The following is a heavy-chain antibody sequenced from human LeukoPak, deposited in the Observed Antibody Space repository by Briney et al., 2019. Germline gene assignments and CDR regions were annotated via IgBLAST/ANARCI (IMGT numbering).Heavy chain of an antibody. V-gene: IGHV3-30-3*01. Sequence: GGSLRPSCAASGFTFSSYAMHWVRQAPGKGLEWVAVISYDGSNKYYADSVKGRFTISKDNSKNTLYLQMNSLRAEDTAVYYCAGFSPSIAAAGDVDYWGQGTLVTVSS. CDR2: ISYDGSNK. D-gene: IGHD6-13*01. J-gene: IGHJ4*02. CDR1: GFTFSSYA. CDR3: AGFSPSIAAAGDVDY.